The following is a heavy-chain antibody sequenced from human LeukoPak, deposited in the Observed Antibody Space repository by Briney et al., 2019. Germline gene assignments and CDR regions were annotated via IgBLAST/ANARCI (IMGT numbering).Heavy chain of an antibody. CDR2: MNPNSGNT. CDR3: ARNALDYGDLNFDY. J-gene: IGHJ4*02. Sequence: ASVKVSCKASGYTFTSYDINWVRQATGQGLEWMGWMNPNSGNTGYAQKFQGRVTMTRNTSISTAYKELSSLRSEDTAVYYCARNALDYGDLNFDYWGQGTLVTVSS. V-gene: IGHV1-8*01. CDR1: GYTFTSYD. D-gene: IGHD4-17*01.